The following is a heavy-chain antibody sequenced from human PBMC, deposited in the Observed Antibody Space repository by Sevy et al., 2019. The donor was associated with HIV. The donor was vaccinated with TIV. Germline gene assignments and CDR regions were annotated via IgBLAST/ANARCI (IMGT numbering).Heavy chain of an antibody. J-gene: IGHJ4*02. V-gene: IGHV3-23*01. CDR1: GFTFSSYA. Sequence: GGSLRLSCAASGFTFSSYAMSWVRQAPGKGLEWVSAISGSGGSTYYADSVKGRFTISRDNSKNTLYLQMNSLRAEDTAVYYCAKDGYDYVWGCYRSPYWGQGTLVTVSS. CDR2: ISGSGGST. CDR3: AKDGYDYVWGCYRSPY. D-gene: IGHD3-16*02.